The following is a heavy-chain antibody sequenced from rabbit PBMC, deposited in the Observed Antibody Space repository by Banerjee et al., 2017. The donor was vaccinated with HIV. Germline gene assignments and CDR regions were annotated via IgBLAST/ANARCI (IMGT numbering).Heavy chain of an antibody. Sequence: QQQLEESGGGLVKPGGTLTLTCKASGFDFSSYGVSWVRQAPGKGLEWIACIYTGDGNTVYASWAKGRFTISKTSSTTVTLQMTSLTAADTATYFCARGDDGDPSDGNALSLWGPGTLVTVS. V-gene: IGHV1S45*01. CDR3: ARGDDGDPSDGNALSL. CDR2: IYTGDGNT. J-gene: IGHJ4*01. CDR1: GFDFSSYG. D-gene: IGHD6-1*01.